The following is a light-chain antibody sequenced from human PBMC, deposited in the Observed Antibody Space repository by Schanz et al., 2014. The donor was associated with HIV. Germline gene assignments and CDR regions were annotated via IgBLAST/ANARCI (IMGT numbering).Light chain of an antibody. CDR3: QQSFRTMWT. Sequence: DIQMTQSPSSLSASVGDRVIITCRASQSISNYLNWYQQKPGKAPRVLIYAASSLESGVPSRFSGSGSGTDFTLTIDSLQPEDFATYFCQQSFRTMWTFGQGTRVEIK. V-gene: IGKV1-39*01. CDR1: QSISNY. CDR2: AAS. J-gene: IGKJ1*01.